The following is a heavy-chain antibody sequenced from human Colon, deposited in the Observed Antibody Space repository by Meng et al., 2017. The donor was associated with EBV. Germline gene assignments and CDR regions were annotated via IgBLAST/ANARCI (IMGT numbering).Heavy chain of an antibody. D-gene: IGHD2-2*01. CDR2: IYWDDDK. CDR3: ALFTRSWFDP. CDR1: GFSLSTREVG. V-gene: IGHV2-5*02. Sequence: TLKESGPTLVKPTQTLTLTCTVSGFSLSTREVGVGWIRQPPGKALEWLAVIYWDDDKRYSPSLKSRLTITKDTSKNQVVLTLTNMDPVDTATYYCALFTRSWFDPWGQGTLVTVSS. J-gene: IGHJ5*02.